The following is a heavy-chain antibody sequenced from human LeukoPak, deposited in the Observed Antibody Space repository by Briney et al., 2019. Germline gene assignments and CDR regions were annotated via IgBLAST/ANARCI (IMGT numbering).Heavy chain of an antibody. V-gene: IGHV1-58*01. D-gene: IGHD1-26*01. CDR3: ATRYSTSVSSFDP. J-gene: IGHJ5*02. CDR2: IVAGTGNT. Sequence: GWIVAGTGNTNYAQRFQERVTITRDMSTSTAYMELRSLRSEDTAVYYCATRYSTSVSSFDPWGQGTLVTVSS.